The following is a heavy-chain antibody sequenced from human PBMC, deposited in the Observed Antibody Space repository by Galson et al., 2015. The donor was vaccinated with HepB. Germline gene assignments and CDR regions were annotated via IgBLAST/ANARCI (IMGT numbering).Heavy chain of an antibody. V-gene: IGHV3-30*04. CDR3: LGPKTDAFDI. CDR1: GFTFSSYA. D-gene: IGHD1-26*01. Sequence: SLRLSCAASGFTFSSYAMHWVRQAPGKGLEWVAVISYDGSNKYYADSVKGRFTISRDNSKNTLYLQMNSLRAEDTAVYYCLGPKTDAFDIWGQGTMVTVSS. J-gene: IGHJ3*02. CDR2: ISYDGSNK.